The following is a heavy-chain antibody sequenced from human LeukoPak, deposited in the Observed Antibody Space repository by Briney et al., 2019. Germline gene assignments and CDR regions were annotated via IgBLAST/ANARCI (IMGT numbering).Heavy chain of an antibody. D-gene: IGHD1-26*01. CDR2: IIPIFGTA. V-gene: IGHV1-69*06. Sequence: ASVKVSCKASGGTFSSYAISWVRQAPGQGLEWMGGIIPIFGTANYAQKFQGRVTITADKSTSTAYMELSSLRSEDTAVYYCARSENPSGSYLPDYWYFDLWGRGTLVTVSS. J-gene: IGHJ2*01. CDR1: GGTFSSYA. CDR3: ARSENPSGSYLPDYWYFDL.